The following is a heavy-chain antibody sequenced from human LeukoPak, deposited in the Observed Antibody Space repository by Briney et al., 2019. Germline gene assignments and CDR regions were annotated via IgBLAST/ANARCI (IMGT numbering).Heavy chain of an antibody. CDR1: VFTFSIYA. CDR3: AKRAEDAFYFDY. Sequence: TGGSLTLSCRASVFTFSIYAMTWVRRATVKALEWVSSINYSGRSTYYADSVKGRFTISRDNSKNTLYLQMNSLRAEDTAVYYCAKRAEDAFYFDYWGQGTLVTVSS. V-gene: IGHV3-23*01. D-gene: IGHD2-2*01. J-gene: IGHJ4*02. CDR2: INYSGRST.